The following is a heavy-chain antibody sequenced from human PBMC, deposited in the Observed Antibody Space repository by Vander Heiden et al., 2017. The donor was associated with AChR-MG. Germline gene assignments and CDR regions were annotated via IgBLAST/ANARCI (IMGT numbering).Heavy chain of an antibody. CDR2: IYPSDSDT. CDR1: GYSFTTYW. Sequence: EVQVVQSGAEVKEPGESLKISCKGSGYSFTTYWIGWVRHMPGKGREWMGIIYPSDSDTRYSPSFQGQVTISVDKSISTAYLQWSSLKASDSAMYYCARGTSQYFDHWGQGTLVAVSS. J-gene: IGHJ4*02. V-gene: IGHV5-51*01. CDR3: ARGTSQYFDH. D-gene: IGHD4-4*01.